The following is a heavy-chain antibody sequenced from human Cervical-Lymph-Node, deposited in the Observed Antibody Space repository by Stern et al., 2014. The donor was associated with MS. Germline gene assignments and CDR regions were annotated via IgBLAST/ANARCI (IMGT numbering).Heavy chain of an antibody. CDR3: ARVSTSFDD. CDR1: GGSISSYY. Sequence: MQLVESGPGVVKPSETLSLTCTVSGGSISSYYWSWIRQPPGKGLEVIGYISYDGSTNYNSSLKSRVTISLDTSKKKFFLKLDSVSAADTAVYFCARVSTSFDDWGQGTLVTVSS. J-gene: IGHJ4*02. V-gene: IGHV4-59*01. CDR2: ISYDGST.